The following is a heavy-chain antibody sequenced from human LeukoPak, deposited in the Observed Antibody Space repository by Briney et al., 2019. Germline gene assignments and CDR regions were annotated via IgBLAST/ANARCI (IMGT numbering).Heavy chain of an antibody. V-gene: IGHV4-59*01. CDR3: ARARQQLVHPYWFDP. CDR2: IYYSGST. Sequence: TSETLSLTCTVSGGSISSYYWSWIRQPPGKGLEWIGYIYYSGSTNYNPSLKSRVTISVDTSKNQFSLKLSSVTAADTAVYYCARARQQLVHPYWFDPWGQGTLVTVSS. J-gene: IGHJ5*02. D-gene: IGHD6-13*01. CDR1: GGSISSYY.